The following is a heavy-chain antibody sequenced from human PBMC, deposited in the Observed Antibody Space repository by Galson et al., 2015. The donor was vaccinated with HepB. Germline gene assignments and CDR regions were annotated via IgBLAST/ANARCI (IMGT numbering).Heavy chain of an antibody. V-gene: IGHV1-2*02. CDR3: ARGTVGATGYAFDI. CDR1: GYTFTGYY. CDR2: INPNSGGT. Sequence: SVKVSCKASGYTFTGYYMHWVRQAPGQGLEWMGWINPNSGGTVYAQKFQGRVTMTRDTSISTAYMELSRLRSDDTVVYYCARGTVGATGYAFDIWGQGTMVTVSS. J-gene: IGHJ3*02. D-gene: IGHD1-26*01.